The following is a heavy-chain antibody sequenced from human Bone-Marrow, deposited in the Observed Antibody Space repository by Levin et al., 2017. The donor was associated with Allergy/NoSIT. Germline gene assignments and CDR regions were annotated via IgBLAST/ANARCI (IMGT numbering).Heavy chain of an antibody. CDR2: INPSDGGT. V-gene: IGHV1-46*01. CDR3: ARAPETMVYAEDY. Sequence: GESLKISCKASGYTFTSSYMHWVRQAPGQGLEWMGIINPSDGGTSYAQKFQGRVTMTRDTSTSTVYMEMTSLRSDDTAVYYCARAPETMVYAEDYWGQGTLVTVSA. J-gene: IGHJ4*02. CDR1: GYTFTSSY. D-gene: IGHD2-8*01.